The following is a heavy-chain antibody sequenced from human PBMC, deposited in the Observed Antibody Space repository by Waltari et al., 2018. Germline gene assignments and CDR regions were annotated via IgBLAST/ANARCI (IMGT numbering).Heavy chain of an antibody. J-gene: IGHJ4*02. D-gene: IGHD1-26*01. CDR1: GYSISSGYC. CDR3: TREEWGATDY. V-gene: IGHV4-38-2*02. Sequence: QVQLQESGPGLVKPSETLSLTCAVSGYSISSGYCWGWIRQPPGKGLEWIGTIYHSGHTFYNPSLKSRVTLSVDTSKNQFSLKLSSVTAADTAVYYCTREEWGATDYWGQGTLVTVSS. CDR2: IYHSGHT.